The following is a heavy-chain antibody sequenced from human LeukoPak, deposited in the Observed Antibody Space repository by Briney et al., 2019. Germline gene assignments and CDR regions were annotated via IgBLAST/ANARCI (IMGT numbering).Heavy chain of an antibody. CDR1: GFSFSSYS. CDR2: ISSSSNYI. V-gene: IGHV3-21*01. D-gene: IGHD3-22*01. CDR3: ARAKMFYYEGGTYYHAFDI. Sequence: GGSLRLSCAASGFSFSSYSMNWVRQAPGKGLEWVSSISSSSNYIYYADSVKGRFTISRDNAKNSLYLQMNSLRAEDTAVYYCARAKMFYYEGGTYYHAFDIWGQGTMVTVSS. J-gene: IGHJ3*02.